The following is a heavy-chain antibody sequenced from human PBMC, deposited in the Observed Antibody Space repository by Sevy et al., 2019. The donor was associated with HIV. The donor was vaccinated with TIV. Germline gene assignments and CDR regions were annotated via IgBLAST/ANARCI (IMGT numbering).Heavy chain of an antibody. Sequence: GGSLRLSCAASGFNFNMYRMNWVRQAPGKGLEWVSSISSSSSDIKYADSVKGRFTVCRDNAKSSLFLQMNSLRAEDTAVYYCATLLMWFGELPRGLDYWGQGALVTVSS. D-gene: IGHD3-10*01. J-gene: IGHJ4*02. CDR2: ISSSSSDI. CDR1: GFNFNMYR. V-gene: IGHV3-21*01. CDR3: ATLLMWFGELPRGLDY.